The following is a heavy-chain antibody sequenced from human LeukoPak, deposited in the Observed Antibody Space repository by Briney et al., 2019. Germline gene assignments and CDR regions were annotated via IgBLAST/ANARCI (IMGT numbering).Heavy chain of an antibody. J-gene: IGHJ4*02. Sequence: PSETLSLTCTVSGGSISGYYWSWIRQPPGKGLEVIGCIYYSGNTNYNPSLKRRVTISVDTSKNQFSLKLSSVTDADTAVYYCARGREQSYGPGALDYWGQGTLVTVSS. CDR1: GGSISGYY. CDR2: IYYSGNT. CDR3: ARGREQSYGPGALDY. V-gene: IGHV4-59*01. D-gene: IGHD3-10*01.